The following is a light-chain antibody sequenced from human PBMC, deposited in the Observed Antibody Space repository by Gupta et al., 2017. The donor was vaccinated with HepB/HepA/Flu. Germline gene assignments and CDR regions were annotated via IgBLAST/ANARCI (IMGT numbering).Light chain of an antibody. J-gene: IGKJ2*04. CDR2: RAS. CDR3: QQYYNSFPRS. V-gene: IGKV4-1*01. Sequence: DIVMTQSPVSLAASLGNRATINCKFHQRLWYSSTSKSHLDWYQQKPGQPPQLLIYRASTRESAVADRVSVSGSGKDIALTISSLQAEDVAVYYCQQYYNSFPRSFGQGTKLEIK. CDR1: QRLWYSSTSKSH.